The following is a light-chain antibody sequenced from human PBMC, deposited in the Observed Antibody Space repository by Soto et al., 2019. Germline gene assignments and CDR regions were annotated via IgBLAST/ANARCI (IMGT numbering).Light chain of an antibody. Sequence: QSVLTQPASVSGSPGQSITISCTGTSSDVGGYNLVSWYQQHPGKAPKLIIYESIKRPSGVSNRFSGSKSGNTASLTVSGLQAEDEADYSCASYAGSSNLVVFGGGTKLTVL. V-gene: IGLV2-23*01. CDR1: SSDVGGYNL. CDR3: ASYAGSSNLVV. CDR2: ESI. J-gene: IGLJ2*01.